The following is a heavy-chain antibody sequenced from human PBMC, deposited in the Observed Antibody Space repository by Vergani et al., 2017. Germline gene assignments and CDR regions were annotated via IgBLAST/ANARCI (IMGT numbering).Heavy chain of an antibody. D-gene: IGHD1/OR15-1a*01. J-gene: IGHJ4*02. Sequence: QLQLQESGPGLVKPSETLSLTCTVSGGSISSRSYYWGWIRQPPGKGLEWIGSVYYSGSTYYNPSLKSRVTISVDTSKNQFSRKLSSVTAADTAVYYCARSRGTYFDYWGQGTLVTVSS. V-gene: IGHV4-39*01. CDR1: GGSISSRSYY. CDR2: VYYSGST. CDR3: ARSRGTYFDY.